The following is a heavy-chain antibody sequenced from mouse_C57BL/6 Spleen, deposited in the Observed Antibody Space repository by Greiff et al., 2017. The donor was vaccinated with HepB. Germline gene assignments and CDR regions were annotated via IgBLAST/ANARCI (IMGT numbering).Heavy chain of an antibody. CDR3: ATSYYYGSSYVFDY. J-gene: IGHJ2*01. CDR1: GYTFTDYY. V-gene: IGHV1-26*01. D-gene: IGHD1-1*01. CDR2: INPNNGGT. Sequence: VQLQQSGPELVKPGASVKISCKASGYTFTDYYMNWVKQSHGKSLEWIGDINPNNGGTSYNQKFKGKATLTVDKSSSTAYMELRSLTSEDSAVYYCATSYYYGSSYVFDYWGQGTTLTVSS.